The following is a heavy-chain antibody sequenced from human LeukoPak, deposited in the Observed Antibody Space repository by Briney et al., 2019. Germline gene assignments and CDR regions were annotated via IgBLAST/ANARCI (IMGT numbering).Heavy chain of an antibody. J-gene: IGHJ6*02. Sequence: ASVKVSCKASGYTFTGYYMHWVRQAPGQGLEWMGRINPNSGGTNYAQKFQGRVTMTRDTSISTAYMELSRLRSDDTAVYYCARHSGSYYYYYGMDVWGQGTTVTVSS. CDR3: ARHSGSYYYYYGMDV. CDR1: GYTFTGYY. D-gene: IGHD1-26*01. CDR2: INPNSGGT. V-gene: IGHV1-2*06.